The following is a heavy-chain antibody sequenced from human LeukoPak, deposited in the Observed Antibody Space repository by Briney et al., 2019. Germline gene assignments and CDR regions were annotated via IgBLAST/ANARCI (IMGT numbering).Heavy chain of an antibody. CDR2: INSDGSST. Sequence: GGSLRLSCAASGFTFSSYWMHWVRQAPGKGLVWVSRINSDGSSTSYADSVKGRFTTSRDNSKNMLYLQMNSLRAEDTAVYYCAKKEEGAYYYYGMDVWGQGTTVTVSS. CDR3: AKKEEGAYYYYGMDV. CDR1: GFTFSSYW. V-gene: IGHV3-74*01. D-gene: IGHD1-26*01. J-gene: IGHJ6*02.